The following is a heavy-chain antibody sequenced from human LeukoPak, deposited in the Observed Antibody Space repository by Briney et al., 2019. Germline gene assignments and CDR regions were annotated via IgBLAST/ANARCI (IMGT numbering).Heavy chain of an antibody. D-gene: IGHD3-22*01. CDR2: IYYGGST. V-gene: IGHV4-31*03. J-gene: IGHJ4*02. CDR3: ARKYYYDSSGLYYFDY. CDR1: GGSISSGGYY. Sequence: PSQTLSLTCTVSGGSISSGGYYWSWIRQHPGKGLEWIGYIYYGGSTYYNPSLKSRVTISVDTSKNQFSLKLSSVTAADTAVYYCARKYYYDSSGLYYFDYWGQGTLVTVSS.